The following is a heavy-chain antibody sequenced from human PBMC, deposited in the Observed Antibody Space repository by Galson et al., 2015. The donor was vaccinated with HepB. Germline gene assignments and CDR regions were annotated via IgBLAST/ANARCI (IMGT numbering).Heavy chain of an antibody. CDR3: ARGILAAAWYFDL. CDR2: ISSSSYI. J-gene: IGHJ2*01. Sequence: SLRLSCAASGFTFSSYSMNWVRQAPGKGLEWVSSISSSSYIYYADSVKGRFTISRDNAKNSLYLQMNSLRAEDTAVYYCARGILAAAWYFDLWGRGTLVTVSS. CDR1: GFTFSSYS. V-gene: IGHV3-21*01. D-gene: IGHD6-13*01.